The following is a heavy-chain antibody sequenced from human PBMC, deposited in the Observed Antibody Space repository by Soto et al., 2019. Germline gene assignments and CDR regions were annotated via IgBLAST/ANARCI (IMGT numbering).Heavy chain of an antibody. CDR2: IDPSDSYT. CDR3: ARHDRRDCSSTSCYTGWFDP. J-gene: IGHJ5*02. V-gene: IGHV5-10-1*01. D-gene: IGHD2-2*02. CDR1: GYSFTTYW. Sequence: EXLQISCEVSGYSFTTYWISWVRQMPGKGLEWMGRIDPSDSYTNYSPSFQGHVTISADKSISTAYLQWSSLKASDTAMYYCARHDRRDCSSTSCYTGWFDPWGQGTLVTVSS.